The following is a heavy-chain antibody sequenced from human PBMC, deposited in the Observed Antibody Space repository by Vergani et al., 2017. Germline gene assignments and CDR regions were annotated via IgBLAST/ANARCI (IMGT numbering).Heavy chain of an antibody. CDR1: GGSISSGGYY. Sequence: QVQLQESGPGLVKPSQTLSLTCTVSGGSISSGGYYWSWIRQPPGKGLEWIGEINHSGSTDYNPSLKSRVTISVDTSKNQFSLKLSSVTAADTAVYYCARNHRYGSGSSSLLNWFDPWGQGTLDTVSS. J-gene: IGHJ5*02. V-gene: IGHV4-31*03. D-gene: IGHD3-10*01. CDR3: ARNHRYGSGSSSLLNWFDP. CDR2: INHSGST.